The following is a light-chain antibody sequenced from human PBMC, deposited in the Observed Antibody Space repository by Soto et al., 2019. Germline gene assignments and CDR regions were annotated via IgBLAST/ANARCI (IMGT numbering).Light chain of an antibody. CDR3: QQHNSSSIT. CDR2: KAS. CDR1: QSISSW. J-gene: IGKJ5*01. Sequence: DIQMTQSPSTLSASVGDRVTITCRASQSISSWLAWYQQKPGKAPKLLIYKASSLESGVPSRFSGSGSGTEFTLTISSLQADDFATYYCQQHNSSSITFGQVTRLEIK. V-gene: IGKV1-5*03.